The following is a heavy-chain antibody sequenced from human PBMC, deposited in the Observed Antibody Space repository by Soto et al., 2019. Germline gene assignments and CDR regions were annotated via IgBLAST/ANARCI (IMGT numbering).Heavy chain of an antibody. CDR2: IYTSGST. CDR3: ARKRLLASSFDP. CDR1: GGSISSYY. J-gene: IGHJ5*02. V-gene: IGHV4-4*07. Sequence: SETLYLTCTVSGGSISSYYWSWIRQPAGKGLEWIGRIYTSGSTNYNPSLKSRVTMSVDTSKKQFSLKLSSVTAADTAVYYCARKRLLASSFDPSCPGTLVTV.